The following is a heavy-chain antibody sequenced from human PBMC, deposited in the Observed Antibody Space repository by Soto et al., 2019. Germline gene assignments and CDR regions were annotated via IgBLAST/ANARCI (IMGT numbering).Heavy chain of an antibody. J-gene: IGHJ6*02. CDR3: ARGRIQLRNYYYYGMDV. CDR2: INPNSGGT. Sequence: QVPLVQSGAEVKKPGASVKVSCKASGYTFTGYYMHWVRQAPGQGLEWMGWINPNSGGTNYAQKFQGWVTMTRDTSISTAYMELSRLRSDDTAVYYCARGRIQLRNYYYYGMDVWGQGTTVTVSS. V-gene: IGHV1-2*04. D-gene: IGHD5-18*01. CDR1: GYTFTGYY.